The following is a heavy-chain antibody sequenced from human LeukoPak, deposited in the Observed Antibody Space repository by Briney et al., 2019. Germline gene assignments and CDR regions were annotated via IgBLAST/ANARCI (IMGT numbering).Heavy chain of an antibody. V-gene: IGHV4-31*03. D-gene: IGHD6-19*01. CDR3: AREGGAVAGSEAFDI. CDR2: IYYSGST. Sequence: SETLSLTCTVSGGSISSGGYYWSWIRQHPGKGLEWIGYIYYSGSTYYNPSLKSRVTISVDTSKNQFSLKLSSVTAADTAVYYCAREGGAVAGSEAFDIWGQGTMVTVSS. CDR1: GGSISSGGYY. J-gene: IGHJ3*02.